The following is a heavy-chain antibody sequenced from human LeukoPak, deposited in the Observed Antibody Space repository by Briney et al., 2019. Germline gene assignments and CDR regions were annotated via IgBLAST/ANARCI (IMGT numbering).Heavy chain of an antibody. V-gene: IGHV4-34*01. CDR3: ARPGRVVPAAKRYYFDY. J-gene: IGHJ4*02. Sequence: SETLSLTCAVYGGSFSGYYWSWIRQPPGKGLEWIGEINHSGSTNYNPSLKSRVTISVDTSKNQFSLKLSSVTAADTAVYYCARPGRVVPAAKRYYFDYWGQGTLVTVSS. D-gene: IGHD2-2*01. CDR1: GGSFSGYY. CDR2: INHSGST.